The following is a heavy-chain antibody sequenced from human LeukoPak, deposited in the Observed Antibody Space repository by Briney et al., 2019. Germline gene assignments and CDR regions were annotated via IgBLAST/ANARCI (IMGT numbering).Heavy chain of an antibody. CDR3: ARSSEVRGVIITSDFDP. CDR1: GYTFTSYD. J-gene: IGHJ5*02. CDR2: MNPNSGNT. Sequence: ASVKVSCKASGYTFTSYDINWVRQATGQGLEWMGWMNPNSGNTGYAQKFQGRVTMTRNTSISTAYMELSSLRSEDTAVYYCARSSEVRGVIITSDFDPWGQGTLVTVSS. D-gene: IGHD3-10*01. V-gene: IGHV1-8*01.